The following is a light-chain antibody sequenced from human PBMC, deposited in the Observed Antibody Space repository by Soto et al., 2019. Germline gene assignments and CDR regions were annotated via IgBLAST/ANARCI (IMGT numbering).Light chain of an antibody. Sequence: EVVMTQSPDTLSVSPGERVTLSCRASQSVTSNLAWYQQKVGQAPRLLIYGASTRATGVPARFSGSGSGTVFTLTISSLQSEDFAVYDCQQYNNWPPYTGGQGTKVDIK. J-gene: IGKJ2*01. CDR3: QQYNNWPPYT. CDR1: QSVTSN. CDR2: GAS. V-gene: IGKV3-15*01.